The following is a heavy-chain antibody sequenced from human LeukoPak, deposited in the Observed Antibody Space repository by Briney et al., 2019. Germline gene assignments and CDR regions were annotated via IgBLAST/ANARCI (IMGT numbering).Heavy chain of an antibody. CDR3: VSFYETY. D-gene: IGHD2/OR15-2a*01. Sequence: GGSLRLSCAASGFTFDDYAMHWVRQAPGKGLEWVSGISWNSGSIGYADSVKGRFTISRDNAKNSLYLQMNSLRAEDTAVYYCVSFYETYWGRGTLVTVSS. CDR2: ISWNSGSI. V-gene: IGHV3-9*01. CDR1: GFTFDDYA. J-gene: IGHJ4*02.